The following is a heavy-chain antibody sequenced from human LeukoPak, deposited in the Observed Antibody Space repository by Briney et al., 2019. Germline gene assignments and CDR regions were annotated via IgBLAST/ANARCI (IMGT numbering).Heavy chain of an antibody. CDR2: TSYDGNNK. Sequence: PGRSLRLSCAASGFSFSNYGIHWVRQAPGKGLEWVAVTSYDGNNKYYADSVKGRFTISRDNSKNTLYLQMNSLRAEDTAVYYCAKDRGGAYYESSVDIWGQGTMVTVSS. V-gene: IGHV3-30*18. CDR1: GFSFSNYG. D-gene: IGHD3-22*01. CDR3: AKDRGGAYYESSVDI. J-gene: IGHJ3*02.